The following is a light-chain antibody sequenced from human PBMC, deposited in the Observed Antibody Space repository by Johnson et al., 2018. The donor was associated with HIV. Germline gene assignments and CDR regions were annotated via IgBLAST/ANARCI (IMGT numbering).Light chain of an antibody. CDR2: ENN. J-gene: IGLJ1*01. Sequence: QSVLTQPPSVSAAPGQKVTISCSGSSSNIESNYVSWYQQLPGAIPKLLIFENNKRPSGIPDRFSGSKSGTSATLGIAGLQTGDEADYYCGTWDSSLSAHYVFGTGTNITVL. CDR3: GTWDSSLSAHYV. V-gene: IGLV1-51*02. CDR1: SSNIESNY.